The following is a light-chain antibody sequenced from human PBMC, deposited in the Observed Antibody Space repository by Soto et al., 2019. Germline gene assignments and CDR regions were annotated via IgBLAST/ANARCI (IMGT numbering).Light chain of an antibody. V-gene: IGKV1-5*03. Sequence: DIQMTQSPSTLSASVGDRVTITCRASQSISSWLAWYQQKAGKAPKLLSYKASSLESGVPARFSGSGSGTEFTLTISSLQPDDFATYYCQQYNSYPPYTFGQGTKLEIK. CDR1: QSISSW. CDR3: QQYNSYPPYT. CDR2: KAS. J-gene: IGKJ2*01.